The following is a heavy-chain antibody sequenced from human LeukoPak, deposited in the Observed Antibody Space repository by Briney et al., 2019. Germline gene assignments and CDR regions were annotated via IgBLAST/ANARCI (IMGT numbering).Heavy chain of an antibody. Sequence: SETLSLTCTVSGGSISSYYWSWIRQPAGKGLEWIGRIYTSGSTNYNPSLKSRVTISVDTSKNQFSLKLSSVTAADTAVYYCARETVLRSSSWYWFDPWGQGTLVTVSS. V-gene: IGHV4-4*07. CDR3: ARETVLRSSSWYWFDP. D-gene: IGHD6-13*01. CDR2: IYTSGST. J-gene: IGHJ5*02. CDR1: GGSISSYY.